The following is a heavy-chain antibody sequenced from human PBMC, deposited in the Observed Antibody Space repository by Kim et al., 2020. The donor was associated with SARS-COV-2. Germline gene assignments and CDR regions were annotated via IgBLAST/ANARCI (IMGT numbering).Heavy chain of an antibody. J-gene: IGHJ4*02. D-gene: IGHD6-13*01. CDR1: GFTFRSNW. Sequence: GGSLRLSCAASGFTFRSNWMHWVRQAPGKGPVWVSRINSDGSTTTYADSVKGRFTISRDNAKNTLYLQMNSLRVEDTAVYYCAAAPGTANWGQGTLVIVS. CDR2: INSDGSTT. V-gene: IGHV3-74*01. CDR3: AAAPGTAN.